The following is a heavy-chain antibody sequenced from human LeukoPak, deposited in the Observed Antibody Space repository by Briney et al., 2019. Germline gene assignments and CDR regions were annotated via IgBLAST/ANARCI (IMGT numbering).Heavy chain of an antibody. Sequence: ASVKVSCKASGYTFTSYDINWVRQATGQGLEWMGWMNPNSGNTGYAQKFQGRVTMTRNTSISTAYIELSSLRSEDTAVYYCARALRILTGYYSYAFDIWGQGTMVTVSS. CDR2: MNPNSGNT. D-gene: IGHD3-9*01. J-gene: IGHJ3*02. CDR1: GYTFTSYD. CDR3: ARALRILTGYYSYAFDI. V-gene: IGHV1-8*01.